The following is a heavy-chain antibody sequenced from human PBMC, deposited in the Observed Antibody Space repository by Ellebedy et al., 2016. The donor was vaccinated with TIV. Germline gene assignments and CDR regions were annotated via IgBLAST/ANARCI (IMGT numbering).Heavy chain of an antibody. CDR2: INPNSGDT. CDR3: ARGYSYGRNWFDP. V-gene: IGHV1-2*02. D-gene: IGHD5-18*01. J-gene: IGHJ5*02. Sequence: AASVKVSCKASGYSFIDYCMHWVRQAPGQGLEWMVWINPNSGDTNYAQKFQGRVTMTRDTSISTAYMELSRLRSDDTAVYYCARGYSYGRNWFDPWGQGTLVTVSS. CDR1: GYSFIDYC.